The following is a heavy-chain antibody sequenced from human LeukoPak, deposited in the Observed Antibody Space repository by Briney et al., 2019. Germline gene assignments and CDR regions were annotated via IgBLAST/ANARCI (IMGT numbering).Heavy chain of an antibody. CDR1: GFTFSSYA. CDR3: AKDYGDYGIDY. Sequence: GGSLTLSCAASGFTFSSYAMSWLRHAPGKGLEWVSAISGSGGSTHYADSVKGRFTISRDNYKYTLYLQRNSRRAEDTAVYYCAKDYGDYGIDYWGQGTVVSVSS. CDR2: ISGSGGST. D-gene: IGHD4-17*01. V-gene: IGHV3-23*01. J-gene: IGHJ4*02.